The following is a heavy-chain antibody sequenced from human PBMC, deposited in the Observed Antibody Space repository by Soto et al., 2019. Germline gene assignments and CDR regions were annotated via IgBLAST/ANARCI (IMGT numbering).Heavy chain of an antibody. D-gene: IGHD5-18*01. CDR2: ISSTSTT. V-gene: IGHV3-48*03. Sequence: LRLSCAASGFSFSNYEMNWVRQAPGKGLEWVSFISSTSTTYYADSVKGRFTFSRDNAKNSLSLQMNSLRAEDTAVYYCARGYSFGYGFDYWGQGTLVTVSS. CDR1: GFSFSNYE. CDR3: ARGYSFGYGFDY. J-gene: IGHJ4*02.